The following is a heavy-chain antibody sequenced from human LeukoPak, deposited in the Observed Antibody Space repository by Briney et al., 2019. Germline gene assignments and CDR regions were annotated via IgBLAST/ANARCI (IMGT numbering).Heavy chain of an antibody. V-gene: IGHV4-38-2*01. Sequence: SETLSLTCAVSGYSISSSYYWGWIRQPPGKGLEWIGSLHHSGSTYYNPSLQSRVTTSVDTSKNQFSLKLSSVTAADTAVYFCARVPAGSRYYFGDWGQGTLVTVSS. D-gene: IGHD2-15*01. CDR3: ARVPAGSRYYFGD. CDR1: GYSISSSYY. J-gene: IGHJ4*02. CDR2: LHHSGST.